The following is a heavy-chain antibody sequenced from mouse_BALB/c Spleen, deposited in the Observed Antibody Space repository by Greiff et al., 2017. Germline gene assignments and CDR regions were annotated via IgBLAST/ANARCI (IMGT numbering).Heavy chain of an antibody. Sequence: EVKLMESGAELVRSGASVKLSCTASGFNIKDYYMHWVKQRPEQGLEWIGWIDPENGDTDYAPKFQGKATMTADTSSNTAYLQLSSLTSEDTAVYYCNAGGNYGFAYWGQGTLVTVSA. CDR1: GFNIKDYY. J-gene: IGHJ3*01. V-gene: IGHV14-4*02. CDR3: NAGGNYGFAY. D-gene: IGHD2-1*01. CDR2: IDPENGDT.